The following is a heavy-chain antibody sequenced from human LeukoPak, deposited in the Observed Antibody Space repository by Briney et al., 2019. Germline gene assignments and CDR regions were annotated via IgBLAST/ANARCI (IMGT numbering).Heavy chain of an antibody. CDR3: ARGIRYYDILTGHVKGHDNSYYYYMDV. D-gene: IGHD3-9*01. J-gene: IGHJ6*03. CDR1: GGTFNSHA. Sequence: GASVKVSCKASGGTFNSHAISWVRQAPGQGLEWMGGIIPMFETANYAQKYQGRVTITADEFTTTVYMELSSLRSEDTAVYYCARGIRYYDILTGHVKGHDNSYYYYMDVWGQGTAVTISS. CDR2: IIPMFETA. V-gene: IGHV1-69*13.